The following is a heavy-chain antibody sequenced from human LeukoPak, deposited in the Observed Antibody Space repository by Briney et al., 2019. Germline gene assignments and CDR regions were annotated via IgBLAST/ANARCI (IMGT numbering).Heavy chain of an antibody. CDR2: IKQNGTDK. V-gene: IGHV3-7*01. Sequence: GGSLRLSCAASGFTFSYYWMSWVRQAPGKGLEWVANIKQNGTDKYYVDSVRGRFTISRDNAKNSLYLQMNSLGAEDTAVYFCARSGYSSTWYLQNFELDYWGQGTLVTVSS. D-gene: IGHD2-2*01. CDR1: GFTFSYYW. CDR3: ARSGYSSTWYLQNFELDY. J-gene: IGHJ4*02.